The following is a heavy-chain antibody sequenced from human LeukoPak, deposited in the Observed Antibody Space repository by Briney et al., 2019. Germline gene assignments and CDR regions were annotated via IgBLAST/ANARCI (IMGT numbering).Heavy chain of an antibody. J-gene: IGHJ3*02. CDR3: ARPDSEISYDILTGYTRGGYDAFDI. CDR1: GYSFTGYY. Sequence: GASVTVSCKASGYSFTGYYIHWVRQAPGQGLEWMGWINPNSGGTNYAQKFQGRVTMTRDTSISTAYMELSRLRSDDTAVYYCARPDSEISYDILTGYTRGGYDAFDIWGQGTMVTVSS. V-gene: IGHV1-2*02. D-gene: IGHD3-9*01. CDR2: INPNSGGT.